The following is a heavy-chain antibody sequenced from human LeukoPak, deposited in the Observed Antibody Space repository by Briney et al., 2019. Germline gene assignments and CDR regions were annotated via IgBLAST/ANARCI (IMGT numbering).Heavy chain of an antibody. CDR3: AKDSVIYGSGSRLGY. CDR2: ISGSGGST. J-gene: IGHJ4*02. V-gene: IGHV3-23*01. CDR1: GFTFSSYG. D-gene: IGHD3-10*01. Sequence: GGSLRLSCAASGFTFSSYGMSWVRQAPGKGLEWVSAISGSGGSTYYADSVKGRFAISRDNSKNTLYLQMNSLRAEDTAVYYCAKDSVIYGSGSRLGYWGQGTLVTVSS.